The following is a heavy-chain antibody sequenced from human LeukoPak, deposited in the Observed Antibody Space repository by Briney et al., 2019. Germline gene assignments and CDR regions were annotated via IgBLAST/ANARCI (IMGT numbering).Heavy chain of an antibody. Sequence: PGGSLRLSRTASGFTFGDYAMSWVRQAPGKGLEWVGRIKSKTDGGTTDYAAPVKGRFTISRDDSKNTLYLQMNSLKTEDTAVYYCTYTGNDYWGQGTLVTVSS. J-gene: IGHJ4*02. CDR3: TYTGNDY. V-gene: IGHV3-15*01. CDR2: IKSKTDGGTT. CDR1: GFTFGDYA.